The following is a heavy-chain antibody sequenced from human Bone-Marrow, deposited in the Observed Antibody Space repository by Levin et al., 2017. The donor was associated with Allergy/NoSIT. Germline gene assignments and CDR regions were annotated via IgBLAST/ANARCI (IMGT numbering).Heavy chain of an antibody. CDR1: GDSITGGGFS. D-gene: IGHD3-10*01. Sequence: SCAVSGDSITGGGFSWTWIRQTPGKGLEWIGYISESGSTYYNPSLRSRVTISTDRPRNEFSLKLTSVTAADTAVYYCARALVWFGEPYFDYWGQGALVIVSA. CDR3: ARALVWFGEPYFDY. CDR2: ISESGST. J-gene: IGHJ4*02. V-gene: IGHV4-30-2*01.